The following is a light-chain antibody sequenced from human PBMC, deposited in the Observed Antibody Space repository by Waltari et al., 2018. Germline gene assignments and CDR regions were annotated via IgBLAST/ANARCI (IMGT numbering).Light chain of an antibody. Sequence: EIVLTQSPATLSLSPGERATLSCRASQRIDSQLAWYQQKPGQAPSLLIHDVSNRATGVPARFSGSGSGTDFTLSISSLEPEDSAFYYCQQRYDWPITFGGGTKVEIK. J-gene: IGKJ4*01. V-gene: IGKV3-11*01. CDR1: QRIDSQ. CDR2: DVS. CDR3: QQRYDWPIT.